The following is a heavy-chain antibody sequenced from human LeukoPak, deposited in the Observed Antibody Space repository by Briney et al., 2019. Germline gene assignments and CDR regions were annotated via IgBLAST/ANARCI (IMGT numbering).Heavy chain of an antibody. D-gene: IGHD3-22*01. V-gene: IGHV3-33*01. J-gene: IGHJ4*02. CDR3: ARDKFPNYYDSSGFDY. CDR1: GFTFSSYG. Sequence: GGSLRLSCAASGFTFSSYGMHWVRQAPGKGLELVAVIWYDGSNKYYADSVKGRFTISRDNSKNTLYLQMNSLRAEDTAVYYCARDKFPNYYDSSGFDYWGQGTLVTVSS. CDR2: IWYDGSNK.